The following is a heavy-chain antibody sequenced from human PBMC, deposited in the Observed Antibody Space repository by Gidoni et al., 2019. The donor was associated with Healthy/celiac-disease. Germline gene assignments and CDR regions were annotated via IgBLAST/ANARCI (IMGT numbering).Heavy chain of an antibody. Sequence: QVQLQESGPGLAKPSQTLSLTCPVSGCSISSGDSYWSWIRQPPGKGLEWIGYIYYSGSTYYNPSLKSRVTISVDTSKNQFSLKLSSVTAADTAVYYCAREKSGFRGLFDYWGQGTLVTVSS. CDR1: GCSISSGDSY. J-gene: IGHJ4*02. CDR2: IYYSGST. D-gene: IGHD1-26*01. V-gene: IGHV4-30-4*08. CDR3: AREKSGFRGLFDY.